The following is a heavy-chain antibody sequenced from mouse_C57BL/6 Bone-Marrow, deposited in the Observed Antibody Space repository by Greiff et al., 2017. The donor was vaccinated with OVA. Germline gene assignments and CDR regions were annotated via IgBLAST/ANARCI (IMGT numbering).Heavy chain of an antibody. J-gene: IGHJ2*01. CDR2: ISSGGSYT. CDR1: GFTFSSYG. V-gene: IGHV5-6*01. CDR3: ARQGAYSNYPYYFDY. D-gene: IGHD2-5*01. Sequence: DVHLVESGGDLVKPGGSLKLSCAASGFTFSSYGMSWVRQTPDKRLEWVATISSGGSYTYYPDSVKGRFTISRDNAKNTLYLQMSSLKSEDTAMYYCARQGAYSNYPYYFDYWGQGTTLTVSS.